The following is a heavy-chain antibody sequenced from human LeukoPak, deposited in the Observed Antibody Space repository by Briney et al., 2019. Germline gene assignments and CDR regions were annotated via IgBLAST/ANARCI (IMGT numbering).Heavy chain of an antibody. Sequence: GGSLRLSCAASGFNFNNYAMTWVRQAPGKGLKWISAITGSGGSTFYSVKGRFTISRDNSKNTLYLQMNSLRAEDTAIYYCAKAGEYCPDGSCYSENYYFDYWGQGTLVTVSS. D-gene: IGHD2-15*01. J-gene: IGHJ4*02. V-gene: IGHV3-23*01. CDR3: AKAGEYCPDGSCYSENYYFDY. CDR2: ITGSGGST. CDR1: GFNFNNYA.